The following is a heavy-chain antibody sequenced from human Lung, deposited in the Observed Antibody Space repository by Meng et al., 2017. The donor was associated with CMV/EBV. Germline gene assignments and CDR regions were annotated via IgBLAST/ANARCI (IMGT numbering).Heavy chain of an antibody. CDR2: ISSSSSYI. Sequence: GESXKISCAASGFTFSSYSMNWVRQAPGKGLEWVPSISSSSSYIYYADSVKGRFTISRDNPKNSLYLQMNSLRAEDTAVYYCARDGSFWSGYYAPVAFDIXGQGXMVTVSS. J-gene: IGHJ3*02. CDR3: ARDGSFWSGYYAPVAFDI. CDR1: GFTFSSYS. V-gene: IGHV3-21*01. D-gene: IGHD3-3*01.